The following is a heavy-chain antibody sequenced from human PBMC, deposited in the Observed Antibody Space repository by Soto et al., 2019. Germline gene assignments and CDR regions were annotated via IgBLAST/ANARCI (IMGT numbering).Heavy chain of an antibody. Sequence: SETLSLTCAVYGGSFSGYYWSWIRQPPGKGLEWIGEINHSGSTNYNPSLKSRVTISVDTSKNQFFLKLSSVTAADTAVYYCASLIAAAGTSSSYFDYWGQGTLVTVSS. CDR2: INHSGST. J-gene: IGHJ4*02. V-gene: IGHV4-34*01. CDR1: GGSFSGYY. CDR3: ASLIAAAGTSSSYFDY. D-gene: IGHD6-13*01.